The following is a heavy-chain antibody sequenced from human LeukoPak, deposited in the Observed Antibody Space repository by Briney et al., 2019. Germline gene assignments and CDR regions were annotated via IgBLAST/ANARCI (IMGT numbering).Heavy chain of an antibody. CDR1: GFTFSSYA. Sequence: GGSLRLSCAASGFTFSSYAMSWVRQAPGKGLEWVSAISGSGGSTYYADSVKGRFTISRDNAKNSLYLQMNSLRAEDTAVYYCARDASGYDLTVWGQGTLVTVSS. D-gene: IGHD5-12*01. J-gene: IGHJ4*02. CDR3: ARDASGYDLTV. V-gene: IGHV3-23*01. CDR2: ISGSGGST.